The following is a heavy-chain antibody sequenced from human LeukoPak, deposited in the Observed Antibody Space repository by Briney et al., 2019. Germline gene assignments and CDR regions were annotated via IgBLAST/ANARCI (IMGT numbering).Heavy chain of an antibody. Sequence: GGSLRLSCAASGFAFSSYDMHWVRQATGKGLEWGSAIGTAVDTYYPGSVKGRFTISRENAKNSLYLQMNSLRAGDTAVYYCARGTGTTYDDAFDIWGQGTMVTVSS. D-gene: IGHD1-1*01. CDR3: ARGTGTTYDDAFDI. J-gene: IGHJ3*02. V-gene: IGHV3-13*01. CDR1: GFAFSSYD. CDR2: IGTAVDT.